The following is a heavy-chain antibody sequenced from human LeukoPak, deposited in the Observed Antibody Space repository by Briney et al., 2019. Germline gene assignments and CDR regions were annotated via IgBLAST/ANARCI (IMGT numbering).Heavy chain of an antibody. Sequence: SETLSLTCTVPGGSISSSSYYWGWIRQPPGKGLEWIGSIYYSGSTYYNPSLKSRVTISVDTSKNQFSLKLSSVTAADTAVYYCAREEGVAGTGAYYFDYWGQGTLVAVSS. CDR3: AREEGVAGTGAYYFDY. J-gene: IGHJ4*02. V-gene: IGHV4-39*02. CDR1: GGSISSSSYY. D-gene: IGHD6-19*01. CDR2: IYYSGST.